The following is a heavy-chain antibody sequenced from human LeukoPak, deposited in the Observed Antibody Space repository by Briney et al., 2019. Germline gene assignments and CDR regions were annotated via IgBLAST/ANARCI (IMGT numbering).Heavy chain of an antibody. CDR3: ARACCGGDCYPLGIDY. CDR2: INHSGST. V-gene: IGHV4-34*01. J-gene: IGHJ4*02. CDR1: GGSFSGYY. D-gene: IGHD2-21*02. Sequence: SETLSLTCAVYGGSFSGYYWSWIRQPPGKGLEWIGEINHSGSTNYNPSLKSRVTISVDTSKNQFSLKLSSVTAADTAVYYCARACCGGDCYPLGIDYWGQGTLVTVSP.